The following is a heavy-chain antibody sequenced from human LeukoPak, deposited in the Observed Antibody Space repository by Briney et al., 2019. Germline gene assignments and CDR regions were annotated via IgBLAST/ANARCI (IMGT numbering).Heavy chain of an antibody. CDR3: ARGRIQLWSRYYYFDY. D-gene: IGHD5-18*01. CDR2: INPSGGST. V-gene: IGHV1-46*01. Sequence: ASVTVSCKASGYTFTSYYIHWVRQAPGQGLEWMGIINPSGGSTNYAQKFQGRVTMTRDTSTSTVYMELSSLRSEDTAVYYCARGRIQLWSRYYYFDYWGQGTLVTVSS. CDR1: GYTFTSYY. J-gene: IGHJ4*02.